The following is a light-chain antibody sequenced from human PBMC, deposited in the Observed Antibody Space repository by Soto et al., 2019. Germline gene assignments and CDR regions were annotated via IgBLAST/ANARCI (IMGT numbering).Light chain of an antibody. J-gene: IGKJ1*01. Sequence: DIQMTPSQSSLSASVLDRVNITCRSSQGISNYLAWYQQTPGKVPKLLIYAASTLQSGVPSRFSGSGSGTDFTLTIGSLQPEDVATYYCQKYNSAPWKFGQGTKVDIK. CDR1: QGISNY. CDR2: AAS. V-gene: IGKV1-27*01. CDR3: QKYNSAPWK.